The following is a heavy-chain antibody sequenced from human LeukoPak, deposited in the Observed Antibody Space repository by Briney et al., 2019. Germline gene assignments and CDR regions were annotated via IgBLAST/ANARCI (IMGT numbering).Heavy chain of an antibody. V-gene: IGHV1-2*02. Sequence: ASVTVSCKASGYTFTGYYMHWVRQAPGQGLEWMGWINPNSGGTNYAQKFQGRVTMTRDASISTADMELSRLTSDDTAVYYCARVGSSWYSFDYWGQGTLVTVSS. CDR2: INPNSGGT. J-gene: IGHJ4*02. CDR3: ARVGSSWYSFDY. D-gene: IGHD6-13*01. CDR1: GYTFTGYY.